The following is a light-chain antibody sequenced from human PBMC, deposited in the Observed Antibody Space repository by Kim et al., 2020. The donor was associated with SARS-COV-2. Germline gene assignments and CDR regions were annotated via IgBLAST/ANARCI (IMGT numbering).Light chain of an antibody. Sequence: DIQMTQSPSTLSASVGDRVTITCRASQGISSWLAWYQQKPGKAPKFLIYDASSLESGVPSRFSGSGSGTEFTLTISSLQPDDFATYYCQQYYTYPYTFGQGTKLEI. CDR1: QGISSW. CDR2: DAS. J-gene: IGKJ2*01. CDR3: QQYYTYPYT. V-gene: IGKV1-5*01.